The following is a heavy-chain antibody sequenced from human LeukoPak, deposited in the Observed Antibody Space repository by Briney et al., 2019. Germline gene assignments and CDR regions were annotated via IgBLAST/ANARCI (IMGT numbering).Heavy chain of an antibody. D-gene: IGHD2-2*02. CDR1: GFTFSSYW. Sequence: GGSLRLSCAASGFTFSSYWMSWVCQAPGKGEEWVANIKQAGSENYYVDSVKGRFTISRDNAKNSLYLQMNSLRAEDTAVYYCARDRKYCSSTSWYTDPSFDYWGQGTLVTVSS. CDR3: ARDRKYCSSTSWYTDPSFDY. CDR2: IKQAGSEN. V-gene: IGHV3-7*01. J-gene: IGHJ4*02.